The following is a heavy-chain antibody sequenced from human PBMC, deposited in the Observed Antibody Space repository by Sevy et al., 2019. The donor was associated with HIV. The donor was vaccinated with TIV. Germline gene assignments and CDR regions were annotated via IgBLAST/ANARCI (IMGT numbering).Heavy chain of an antibody. Sequence: SGPTLVNPTQTFTLTCTFSGFSLSTSGEGVGWIRQPPGKALEWLALIYWNDDQRYSPSLKSRLTITKDTSNRQVVLTMTNMDPVDTATYYCADRGGVHYYDSSGYYTRAEYFEHWGQGTLVTVSS. CDR2: IYWNDDQ. V-gene: IGHV2-5*01. CDR3: ADRGGVHYYDSSGYYTRAEYFEH. J-gene: IGHJ1*01. CDR1: GFSLSTSGEG. D-gene: IGHD3-22*01.